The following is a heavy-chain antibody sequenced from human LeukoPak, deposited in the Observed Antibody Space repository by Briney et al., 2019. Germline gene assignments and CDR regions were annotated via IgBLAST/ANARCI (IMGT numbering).Heavy chain of an antibody. D-gene: IGHD2-15*01. CDR3: ANTEYCSGGSCYSIDY. CDR2: ISYDGSNK. J-gene: IGHJ4*02. V-gene: IGHV3-30-3*01. Sequence: GGSLRLSCAASGFTFSSYAMHWVRQAPGKGLEWVAVISYDGSNKYYADSVKGRFTISRDNSKNTLYLQMNSLRAEDTAVYYCANTEYCSGGSCYSIDYWGQGTLVTVSS. CDR1: GFTFSSYA.